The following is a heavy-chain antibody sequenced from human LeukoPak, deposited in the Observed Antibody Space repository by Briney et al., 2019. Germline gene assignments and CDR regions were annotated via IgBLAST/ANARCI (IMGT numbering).Heavy chain of an antibody. CDR1: GYTFINYA. D-gene: IGHD3-3*01. V-gene: IGHV1-18*01. Sequence: ASVKVSCKASGYTFINYAINWVRRAPGQGLEWMGWISAYNGNTNYARKLQGRATITTDTSTNTAYMELRGLRFDDTAVYFCARGAYDFWSAYYSSGYFDYWGQGTLVTVSS. CDR3: ARGAYDFWSAYYSSGYFDY. CDR2: ISAYNGNT. J-gene: IGHJ4*02.